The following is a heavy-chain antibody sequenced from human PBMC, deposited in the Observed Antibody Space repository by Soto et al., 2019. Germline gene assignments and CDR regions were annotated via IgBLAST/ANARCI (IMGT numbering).Heavy chain of an antibody. CDR2: ISYDGSNK. Sequence: QVQLVESGGGVVQPGRSLRLSCAASGFSFSNNGMHWVRQAPGQGLERVAIISYDGSNKYYADSVKGRFTISRDNSKNTLYLQMNSLRVEDTAVYYCAKDRVESGLGEIDYWGQGTLVTVSA. V-gene: IGHV3-30*18. CDR3: AKDRVESGLGEIDY. D-gene: IGHD3-16*01. J-gene: IGHJ4*02. CDR1: GFSFSNNG.